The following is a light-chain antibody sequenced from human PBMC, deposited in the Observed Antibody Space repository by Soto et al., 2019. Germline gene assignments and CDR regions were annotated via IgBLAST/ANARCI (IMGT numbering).Light chain of an antibody. CDR1: QSVLYSSNNKNY. V-gene: IGKV4-1*01. J-gene: IGKJ1*01. CDR2: WAS. CDR3: QQYYSTPQT. Sequence: DIGMTQTQDSLAVSLGERAPINCKPSQSVLYSSNNKNYLAWYQQKPGQPPKLLIYWASTRESGVPDRFSGSGSGTDFTLTISSLQAEDVAVYYCQQYYSTPQTFGQGTKVDIK.